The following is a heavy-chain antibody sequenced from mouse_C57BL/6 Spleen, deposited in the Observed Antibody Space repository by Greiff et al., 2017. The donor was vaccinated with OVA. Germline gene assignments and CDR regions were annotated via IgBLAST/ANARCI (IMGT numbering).Heavy chain of an antibody. Sequence: QVHLQQSGAELVQPGASVQFSCNASGYAFTSYWLHWVKQRPGPGLAWIGQIYPGDGDTNYNGKFKGKATLTADKSSSTAYMQLSSLTSEGSAVDFCARDDGDYVAYWGQGTLVTVSA. V-gene: IGHV1-80*01. CDR2: IYPGDGDT. CDR3: ARDDGDYVAY. J-gene: IGHJ3*01. CDR1: GYAFTSYW. D-gene: IGHD2-3*01.